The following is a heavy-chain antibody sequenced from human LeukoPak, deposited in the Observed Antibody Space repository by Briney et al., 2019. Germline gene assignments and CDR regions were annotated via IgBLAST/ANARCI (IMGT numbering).Heavy chain of an antibody. Sequence: GASVKVSCKVSGYTLTELSMHLVRQAPGKGLEWMGGFDPEDGETIYAQKFQGRVTMTEDTSTDTAYMELSSLRSEDTAVYYCATSALITVAGTFDYWGQGTLVTVSS. D-gene: IGHD6-19*01. J-gene: IGHJ4*02. CDR1: GYTLTELS. V-gene: IGHV1-24*01. CDR3: ATSALITVAGTFDY. CDR2: FDPEDGET.